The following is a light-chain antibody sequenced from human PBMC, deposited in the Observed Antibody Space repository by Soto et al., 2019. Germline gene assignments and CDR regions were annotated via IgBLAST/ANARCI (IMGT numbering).Light chain of an antibody. V-gene: IGLV2-8*01. J-gene: IGLJ1*01. CDR1: SSDVGGYNY. Sequence: QSALTQPASVSGSPGQSITISCTGTSSDVGGYNYVSWYQQHPGKAPKLIIYEVNKRPSGVPDRFSAYKSGVTAFLIVSGLKAEDEADYYCSSYAGFNRDLFGTGTKLTVL. CDR2: EVN. CDR3: SSYAGFNRDL.